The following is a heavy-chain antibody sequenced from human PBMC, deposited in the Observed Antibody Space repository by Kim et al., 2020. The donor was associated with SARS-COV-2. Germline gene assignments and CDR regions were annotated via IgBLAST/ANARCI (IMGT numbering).Heavy chain of an antibody. J-gene: IGHJ4*02. V-gene: IGHV3-48*02. Sequence: STIYYADSVKGRFTISIDNAKNSLYLQMNSLRDEDTAVYYCARSRDYFDYWGQGTLVTVSS. CDR3: ARSRDYFDY. CDR2: STI.